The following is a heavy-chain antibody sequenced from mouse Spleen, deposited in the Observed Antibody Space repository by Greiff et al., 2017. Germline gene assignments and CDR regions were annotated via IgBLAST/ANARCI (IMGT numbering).Heavy chain of an antibody. CDR1: GYSITSGYY. D-gene: IGHD1-2*01. J-gene: IGHJ2*01. V-gene: IGHV3-6*01. Sequence: EVKLMESGPGLVKPSQSLSLTCSVTGYSITSGYYWNWIRQFPGNKLEWMGYISYDGSNNYNPSLKNRISITRDTSKNQFFLKLNSVTTEDTATYYCARGGDTLLRLPLDYWGQGTTLTVSS. CDR2: ISYDGSN. CDR3: ARGGDTLLRLPLDY.